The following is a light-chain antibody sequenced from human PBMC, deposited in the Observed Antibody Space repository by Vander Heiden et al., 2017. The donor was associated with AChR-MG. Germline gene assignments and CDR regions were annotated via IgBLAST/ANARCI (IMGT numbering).Light chain of an antibody. J-gene: IGKJ2*01. CDR1: QSISSY. CDR2: AAS. V-gene: IGKV1-39*01. CDR3: QQSYSTPRT. Sequence: DIQLTQPPSSLSASIGDRVTITCRASQSISSYLNWYQQKPGKAPKLLIYAASSLQSGVPSRFSGSGSRTDFTLIISSLQPEDFATYYCQQSYSTPRTFGQGTKLEIK.